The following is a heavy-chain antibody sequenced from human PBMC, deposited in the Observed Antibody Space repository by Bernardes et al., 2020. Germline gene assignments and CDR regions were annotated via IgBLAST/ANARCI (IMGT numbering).Heavy chain of an antibody. Sequence: GGSLRLSCAASGFTVSSNYMSWVRQAPGKGLEWVSVIYSGGSTYYADSVKGRFTIFRDNSKNTLYLQMNSLRAEDTAVYYCARGRFLGFYYYGMDVWGKGTTVTVSS. D-gene: IGHD3-3*01. CDR2: IYSGGST. CDR3: ARGRFLGFYYYGMDV. J-gene: IGHJ6*04. V-gene: IGHV3-53*01. CDR1: GFTVSSNY.